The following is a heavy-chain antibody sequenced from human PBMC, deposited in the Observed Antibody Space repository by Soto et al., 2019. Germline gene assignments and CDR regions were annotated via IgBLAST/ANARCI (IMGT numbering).Heavy chain of an antibody. D-gene: IGHD6-19*01. CDR3: ARDEAAVAGYYYYYYMDV. Sequence: ASVKVSCKASGYTFTSYAMHWVRQAPGQRLEWMGWINAGNGNTKYSQKFQGRVTITRDTSASTAYMELSSLRSEDTAVYYCARDEAAVAGYYYYYYMDVWGKGTTVTVSS. CDR1: GYTFTSYA. V-gene: IGHV1-3*01. J-gene: IGHJ6*03. CDR2: INAGNGNT.